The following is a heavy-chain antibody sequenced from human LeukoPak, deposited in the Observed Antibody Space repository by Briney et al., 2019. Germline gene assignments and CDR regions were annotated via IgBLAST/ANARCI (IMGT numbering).Heavy chain of an antibody. Sequence: GGSLRLSSAASGFTVCRNYMMWVRQAPGQGREWVSVISNAAKTNYADSVKGRFTISKDNSKNTVYLQMNNLRTEDTAVYYCARGLYDLWSGHFGYWGQGTLVSVSS. J-gene: IGHJ4*02. V-gene: IGHV3-66*02. D-gene: IGHD3-3*01. CDR3: ARGLYDLWSGHFGY. CDR1: GFTVCRNY. CDR2: ISNAAKT.